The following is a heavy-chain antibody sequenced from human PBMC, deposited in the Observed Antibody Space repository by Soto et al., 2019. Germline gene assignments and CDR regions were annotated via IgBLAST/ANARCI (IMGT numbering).Heavy chain of an antibody. V-gene: IGHV4-59*01. D-gene: IGHD1-1*01. CDR2: IYYSGST. J-gene: IGHJ4*02. CDR3: ASVKTWKVFDY. CDR1: GGSISSYY. Sequence: PSETLSLTCTVSGGSISSYYWSWIRQPPGKGLEWIGYIYYSGSTNYNPSLKSRVTISVDTSKNQFSLKLSSVTAADTAVYYCASVKTWKVFDYWGQGTMVTVSS.